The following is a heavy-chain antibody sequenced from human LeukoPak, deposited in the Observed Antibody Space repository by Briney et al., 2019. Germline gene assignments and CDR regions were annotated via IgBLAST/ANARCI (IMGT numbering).Heavy chain of an antibody. CDR2: INPNSGGT. CDR3: ARDGFDYYDSSGSYYYYGMDV. D-gene: IGHD3-22*01. V-gene: IGHV1-2*04. CDR1: GNTFTGYY. Sequence: GASVKVSCKASGNTFTGYYMHWVRQAPGQGLEWMGWINPNSGGTNYAQKFQGWVTMTRDTSISTAYMELSRLRSDDTAVYYCARDGFDYYDSSGSYYYYGMDVWGQGTTVTVSS. J-gene: IGHJ6*02.